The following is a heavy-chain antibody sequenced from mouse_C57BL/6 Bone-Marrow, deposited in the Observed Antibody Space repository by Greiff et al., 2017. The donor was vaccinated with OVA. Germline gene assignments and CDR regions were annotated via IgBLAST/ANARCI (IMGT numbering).Heavy chain of an antibody. J-gene: IGHJ1*03. CDR1: CFNIKNTY. V-gene: IGHV14-3*01. CDR2: IDPANGNT. CDR3: ARGDYYGSSYYFDV. D-gene: IGHD1-1*01. Sequence: EVKLVESVAELVRPGASVKLSCTASCFNIKNTYMHWVKQRPEQGLEWIGRIDPANGNTKYAPKFQGKATITADTSSNTAYLQLSSLTSEDTAIYYCARGDYYGSSYYFDVWGTGTTVTVSS.